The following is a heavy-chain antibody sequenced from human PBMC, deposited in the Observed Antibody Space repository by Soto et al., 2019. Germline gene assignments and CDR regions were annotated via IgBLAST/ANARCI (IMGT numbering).Heavy chain of an antibody. V-gene: IGHV3-30-3*01. CDR1: GFTFSSYA. CDR3: ARDGQYSGSYYASFDY. J-gene: IGHJ4*02. Sequence: GGSLRLSCAASGFTFSSYAMHWVRQAPGKGLEWVAVISYDGSNKYYADSVKGRFTISRDNSKNTLYLQMNSLRAEDTAVYYCARDGQYSGSYYASFDYCGQGTLVTVSS. D-gene: IGHD1-26*01. CDR2: ISYDGSNK.